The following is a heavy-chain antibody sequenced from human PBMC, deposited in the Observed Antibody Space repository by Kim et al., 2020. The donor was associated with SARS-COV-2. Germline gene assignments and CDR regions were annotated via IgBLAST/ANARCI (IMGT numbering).Heavy chain of an antibody. CDR1: GFTFDDYA. Sequence: GGSLRLSCAASGFTFDDYAMHWVRQAPGKGLEWVSLISGDGGSTYYADSVKGRFTISRDNSKNSLYLQMNSLRTEDTALYYCARVRDFDLPGDYGMDVWGQGTTVTVSS. CDR3: ARVRDFDLPGDYGMDV. CDR2: ISGDGGST. J-gene: IGHJ6*02. V-gene: IGHV3-43*02. D-gene: IGHD3-10*01.